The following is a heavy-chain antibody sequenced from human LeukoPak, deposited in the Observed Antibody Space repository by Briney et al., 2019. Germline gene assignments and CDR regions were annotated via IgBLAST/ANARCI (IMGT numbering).Heavy chain of an antibody. CDR3: ARGGLLWFGELSGY. Sequence: PGGSLRLSCAASGFTFSSYAMHWVRQPPGKGLEYVSVISSNGGSTYYANSVKGRFTISRDNSKNTLYLQMGSLRAEDMAVYYCARGGLLWFGELSGYWGQGTLVTVSS. CDR2: ISSNGGST. J-gene: IGHJ4*02. D-gene: IGHD3-10*01. V-gene: IGHV3-64*01. CDR1: GFTFSSYA.